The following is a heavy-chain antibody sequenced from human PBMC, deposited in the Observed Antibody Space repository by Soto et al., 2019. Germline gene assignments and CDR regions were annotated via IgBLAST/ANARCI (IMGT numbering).Heavy chain of an antibody. CDR1: GCTFSSYG. CDR3: AKGESGYSNYYYYYYMDV. J-gene: IGHJ6*03. D-gene: IGHD4-4*01. CDR2: ISYDGSNK. V-gene: IGHV3-30*18. Sequence: WGSLRLSCAASGCTFSSYGMHWVRQALCKGLEWVAVISYDGSNKYYADSVKGRFTISRDNSKNTLYLQMNSLRAEDTAVYYCAKGESGYSNYYYYYYMDVWGKGTTVTVSS.